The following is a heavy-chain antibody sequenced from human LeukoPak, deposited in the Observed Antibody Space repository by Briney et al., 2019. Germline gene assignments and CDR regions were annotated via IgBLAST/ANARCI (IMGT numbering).Heavy chain of an antibody. CDR2: ISYDGYNK. CDR3: AAAYGDPPFDY. D-gene: IGHD4-17*01. J-gene: IGHJ4*02. V-gene: IGHV3-30-3*01. Sequence: GGSLRLSCAASGFTFSSYAIHWVRQAPGKGLEWVAVISYDGYNKYYADSVKGRFTISRDNSENTLYLQMNSLRAEDTAVYYCAAAYGDPPFDYWGQGTLVTVSS. CDR1: GFTFSSYA.